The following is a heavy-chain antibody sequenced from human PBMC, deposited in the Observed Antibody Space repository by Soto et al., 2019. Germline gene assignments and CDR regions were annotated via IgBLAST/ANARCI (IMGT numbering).Heavy chain of an antibody. V-gene: IGHV4-34*01. CDR3: ARGRDYYYYYYMDV. J-gene: IGHJ6*03. CDR2: INHSGST. Sequence: PSETLSLTCAVYGGSFSGYYWSWIRQPPGKGLEWIGEINHSGSTNYNPSLKSRVTISVDTSKNQFSLKLSSVTAADTGVYYCARGRDYYYYYYMDVWGKGTTVTVSS. CDR1: GGSFSGYY.